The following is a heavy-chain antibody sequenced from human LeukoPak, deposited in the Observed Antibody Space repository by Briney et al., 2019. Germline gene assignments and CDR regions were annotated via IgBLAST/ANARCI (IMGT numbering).Heavy chain of an antibody. D-gene: IGHD4-23*01. V-gene: IGHV3-23*01. J-gene: IGHJ4*02. CDR1: GFTFSTYS. Sequence: GGSLRLSCAASGFTFSTYSMSWVRQAPGKGLEWVSDISGRGASTYSADSVKGRFTISRDNSKNTLYLQMNSLRAEDTAVYYCARVSSRGLPHYYFDYWGQGTLVTVSS. CDR3: ARVSSRGLPHYYFDY. CDR2: ISGRGAST.